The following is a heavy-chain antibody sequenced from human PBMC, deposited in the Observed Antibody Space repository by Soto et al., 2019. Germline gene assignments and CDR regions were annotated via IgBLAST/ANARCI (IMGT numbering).Heavy chain of an antibody. D-gene: IGHD3-10*01. J-gene: IGHJ6*03. CDR1: GGSISSGGYY. CDR2: IYYSGST. CDR3: ATARKVWFGELTMWDYYYMDV. Sequence: SETLSLTCTVSGGSISSGGYYWSWIRQHPGKGLEWIGYIYYSGSTYYNPSLKSRVTIPVDTSKNQFSLKLSSVTAADTAVYYCATARKVWFGELTMWDYYYMDVWGKGTTVTVSS. V-gene: IGHV4-31*03.